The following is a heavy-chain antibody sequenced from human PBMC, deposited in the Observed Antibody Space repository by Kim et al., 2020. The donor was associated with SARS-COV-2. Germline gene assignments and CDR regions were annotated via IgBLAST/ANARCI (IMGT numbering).Heavy chain of an antibody. Sequence: GGSLRLSCAASGFTFDDYGMSWVRQFPGKGLXXVSSXNLKGDSTGYADSVKGRXXXSRXXXKNSXYLQMNSLTAEDTALYYXAXAWGXXTTAXGFWXQGTLVTVPS. CDR3: AXAWGXXTTAXGF. J-gene: IGHJ4*02. D-gene: IGHD1-26*01. CDR1: GFTFDDYG. V-gene: IGHV3-20*04. CDR2: XNLKGDST.